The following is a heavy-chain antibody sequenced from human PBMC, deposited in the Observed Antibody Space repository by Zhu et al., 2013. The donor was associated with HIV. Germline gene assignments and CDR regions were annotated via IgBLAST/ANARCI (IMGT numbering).Heavy chain of an antibody. Sequence: QVQLQESGPGLVKPSETLSLTCTISGASISDHFWSWVRQSPGKGLEWIGYRFSSETIDYNPSLKSRATMSVDPSKSQFSLRLTSVTAADTAVYYCARVIQGRFLDYFDSWGQGLLVTVSS. V-gene: IGHV4-59*11. CDR3: ARVIQGRFLDYFDS. CDR2: RFSSETI. CDR1: GASISDHF. J-gene: IGHJ4*02. D-gene: IGHD3-3*01.